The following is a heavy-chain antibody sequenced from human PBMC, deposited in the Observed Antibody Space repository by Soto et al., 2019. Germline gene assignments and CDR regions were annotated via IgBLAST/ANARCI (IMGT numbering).Heavy chain of an antibody. D-gene: IGHD3-16*02. Sequence: PSETLSLTCTVSGDSITNSNYYWGWFRQPPGKGLEWIASIYYIGSTYYNPSLKSRVTISVDTSNNHFSLNLNSVTASDTAVYYCAGRNSLVSVSLDFRELSNYKWIDPWGSGTLVTVSS. V-gene: IGHV4-39*01. CDR1: GDSITNSNYY. CDR2: IYYIGST. CDR3: AGRNSLVSVSLDFRELSNYKWIDP. J-gene: IGHJ5*02.